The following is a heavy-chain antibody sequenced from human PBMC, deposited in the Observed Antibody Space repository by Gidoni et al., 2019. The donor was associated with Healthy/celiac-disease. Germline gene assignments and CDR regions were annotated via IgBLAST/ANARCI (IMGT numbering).Heavy chain of an antibody. CDR3: AFNSSGWYVYFDY. CDR2: ISGSGGST. J-gene: IGHJ4*02. CDR1: GFTFSSDA. Sequence: EVQLLESRGGLVQPGGSLGLSCATSGFTFSSDAMSWVRQAPGKGLGWVSAISGSGGSTYYADSVKGRFTISRDNSKNTLYLQMNSLRAEDTAVYYCAFNSSGWYVYFDYWGQGTLVTVSS. D-gene: IGHD6-19*01. V-gene: IGHV3-23*01.